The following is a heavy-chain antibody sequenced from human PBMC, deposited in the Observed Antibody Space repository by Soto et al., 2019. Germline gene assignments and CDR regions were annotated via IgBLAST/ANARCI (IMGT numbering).Heavy chain of an antibody. CDR2: IYYSGST. CDR3: ARSDRPPYNWFDP. V-gene: IGHV4-59*08. CDR1: GGSISSYY. Sequence: SSETLSLTCTVSGGSISSYYWSWIRQPPGKGLEWIGYIYYSGSTNYNPSLKSRVTISVDTSKNQFSLKLSSVTAADTAVYYCARSDRPPYNWFDPWGQGTLVTVSS. J-gene: IGHJ5*02.